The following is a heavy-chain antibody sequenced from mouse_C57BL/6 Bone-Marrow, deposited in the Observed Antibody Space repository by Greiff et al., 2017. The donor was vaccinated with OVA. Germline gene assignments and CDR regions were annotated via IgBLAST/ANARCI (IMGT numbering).Heavy chain of an antibody. J-gene: IGHJ1*03. D-gene: IGHD1-1*01. CDR1: GYSFTDYN. Sequence: VQLQQPGPELVKPGASVKISCKASGYSFTDYNMNWVKQSNGQSLEWIGVINPNYGTTSYNQKFKGKATLTVDKSSSTAYMQLNSLTSEDSAVYDAALCYASGLSRYFDVWGTGTTVTVSS. CDR3: ALCYASGLSRYFDV. CDR2: INPNYGTT. V-gene: IGHV1-39*01.